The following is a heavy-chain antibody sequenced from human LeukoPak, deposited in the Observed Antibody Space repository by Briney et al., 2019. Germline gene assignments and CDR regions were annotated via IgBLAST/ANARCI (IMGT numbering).Heavy chain of an antibody. V-gene: IGHV3-48*02. J-gene: IGHJ4*02. D-gene: IGHD3-10*01. CDR3: AREVGSGSAFDY. Sequence: PGGSLRLSCAASGFTLSSYNMNWVRQAPGKRPEWLSYISTGSTTIYYTDSVKGRFTISRDNAQNSLYLQLNSLRDEDTAVYYCAREVGSGSAFDYWGQGTPVTVSS. CDR2: ISTGSTTI. CDR1: GFTLSSYN.